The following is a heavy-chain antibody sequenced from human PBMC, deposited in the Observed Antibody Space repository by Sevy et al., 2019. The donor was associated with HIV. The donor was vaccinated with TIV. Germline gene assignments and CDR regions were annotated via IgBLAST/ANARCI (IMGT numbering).Heavy chain of an antibody. V-gene: IGHV3-73*01. D-gene: IGHD2-2*03. Sequence: GGSLRLSCAASGFTFSGSALHWVRQASGKGLEWVGRIRMKANSYATAYAASVKGRFTISRDDSKNSAYLQMNSLKTDDSAVYYCTTYLGYCRSTSCHYYFDNWGQGTLVTVSS. CDR2: IRMKANSYAT. CDR1: GFTFSGSA. J-gene: IGHJ4*02. CDR3: TTYLGYCRSTSCHYYFDN.